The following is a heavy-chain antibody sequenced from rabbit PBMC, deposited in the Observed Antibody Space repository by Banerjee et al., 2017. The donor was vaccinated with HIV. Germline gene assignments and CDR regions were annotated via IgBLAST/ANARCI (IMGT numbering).Heavy chain of an antibody. Sequence: QEQLEESGGDLVKPEGSLTLTCTASGFSFSNRYVMCWVRQAPGKGLEWIACINTGSSGSTYYASWAKGRFTISKTSSTTVTLQMTSLTAADTATYFCARRGSGWGDDLWGPGTLVTVS. D-gene: IGHD4-1*01. V-gene: IGHV1S45*01. CDR3: ARRGSGWGDDL. CDR1: GFSFSNRYV. J-gene: IGHJ6*01. CDR2: INTGSSGST.